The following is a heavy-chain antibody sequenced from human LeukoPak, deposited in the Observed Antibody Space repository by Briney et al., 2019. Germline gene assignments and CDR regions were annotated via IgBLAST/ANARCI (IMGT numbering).Heavy chain of an antibody. V-gene: IGHV3-23*01. J-gene: IGHJ4*02. CDR2: ISDNGGST. Sequence: GGSLRLSCAASGFTFSSYAMSWVRQAPGKGLEWVSTISDNGGSTYYADSVKGRFTISRDNAQNSLYLQMNSLRDEDTAVYYCARASALGGFWGQGTLVTVSS. D-gene: IGHD1-26*01. CDR3: ARASALGGF. CDR1: GFTFSSYA.